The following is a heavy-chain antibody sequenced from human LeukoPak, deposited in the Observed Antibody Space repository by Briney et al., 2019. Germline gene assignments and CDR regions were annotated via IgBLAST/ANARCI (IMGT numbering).Heavy chain of an antibody. J-gene: IGHJ4*02. CDR3: ARDHYYDSSGHLFDY. V-gene: IGHV3-23*01. CDR2: ISGSGGSI. Sequence: HSGGSLRLSCAASGFTFSSYAMTWVRQAPGKGLDWVSGISGSGGSIYYADSVKGRFTISRDNAKNSLYLQMNSLRAEDTAVYYCARDHYYDSSGHLFDYWGQGTLVTVSS. D-gene: IGHD3-22*01. CDR1: GFTFSSYA.